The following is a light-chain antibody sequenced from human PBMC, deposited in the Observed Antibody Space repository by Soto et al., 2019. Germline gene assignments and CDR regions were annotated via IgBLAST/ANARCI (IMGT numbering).Light chain of an antibody. V-gene: IGKV1-39*01. Sequence: IRMPTSPYSLSASVGDRGAITFRASQRISNYLNWYQQKPGKAPRVLIYGAATLQSGVPSRFSGSGSGTDFVLTISNLQPEDFATYYCQQSYNTLTFAGGTKVDIK. CDR3: QQSYNTLT. J-gene: IGKJ4*01. CDR2: GAA. CDR1: QRISNY.